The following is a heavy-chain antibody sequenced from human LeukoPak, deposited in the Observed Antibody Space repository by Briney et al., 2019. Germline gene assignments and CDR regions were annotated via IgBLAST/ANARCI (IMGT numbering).Heavy chain of an antibody. D-gene: IGHD3-16*01. J-gene: IGHJ4*02. Sequence: PSETLSLTCGVYGGSLSAYYLKWIRQSPGKGLEWIGEIHPHGTTFYSPSLKSRVTISLDTSKNQFSLNLLSVTAADTAVYFCSRGTDLYKGGNYWGQGTLVTVSS. CDR3: SRGTDLYKGGNY. CDR1: GGSLSAYY. CDR2: IHPHGTT. V-gene: IGHV4-34*01.